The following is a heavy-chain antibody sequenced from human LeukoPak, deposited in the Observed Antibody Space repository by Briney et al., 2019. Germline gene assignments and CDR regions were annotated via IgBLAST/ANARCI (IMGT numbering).Heavy chain of an antibody. CDR3: ARGMRGSSAFDY. J-gene: IGHJ4*02. D-gene: IGHD3-16*01. CDR1: GLTFTRYW. Sequence: GGSLRLSCAASGLTFTRYWMHWVRQAPGKGLVWVSRINSAGNTTDYAESVKGRFSISRDNSKNTLSLQMNNLRVEDTAVYYCARGMRGSSAFDYWAQGTLVTVSS. V-gene: IGHV3-74*01. CDR2: INSAGNTT.